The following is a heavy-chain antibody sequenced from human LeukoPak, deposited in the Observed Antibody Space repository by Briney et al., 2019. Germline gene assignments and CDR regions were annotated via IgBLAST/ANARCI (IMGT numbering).Heavy chain of an antibody. CDR1: GGTFSSYA. CDR2: IIPIFGTA. Sequence: SVKVSCKASGGTFSSYAISWVRQAPGQGLEWIGRIIPIFGTANYAQKFQGRVTITTDESTSTAYMELSSLRSEDTAVYYCASVLRYCSGGSCPAAWGQGTLVTVSS. V-gene: IGHV1-69*05. J-gene: IGHJ5*02. D-gene: IGHD2-15*01. CDR3: ASVLRYCSGGSCPAA.